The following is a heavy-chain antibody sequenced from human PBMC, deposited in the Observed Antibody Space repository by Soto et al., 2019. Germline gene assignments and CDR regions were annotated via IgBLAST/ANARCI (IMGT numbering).Heavy chain of an antibody. Sequence: EVQLVESGGGLVNPGGSLRLSCAASGFTFSYYPLHWVRRAPGTGLERVSSISGVRDYIRYADSVKGRFAISRNNAKPSLYLQMNSLTAEDTAVYYCPREGVNNYTEYYFDYWGQGTLVTVAS. CDR1: GFTFSYYP. D-gene: IGHD3-10*01. J-gene: IGHJ4*02. CDR3: PREGVNNYTEYYFDY. V-gene: IGHV3-21*06. CDR2: ISGVRDYI.